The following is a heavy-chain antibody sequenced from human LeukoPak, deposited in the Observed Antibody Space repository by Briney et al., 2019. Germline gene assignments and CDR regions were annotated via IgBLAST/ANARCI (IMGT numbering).Heavy chain of an antibody. CDR3: ARVVQSTDSSGFYLPEYFQH. J-gene: IGHJ1*01. D-gene: IGHD3-22*01. CDR2: IYTSGST. V-gene: IGHV4-61*02. Sequence: SQTLSLTCTVSGGSISSGSYYWSWIRQPAGKGLEWIGRIYTSGSTNYNPSLKSRVTISVDTSKNQFSLKLSSVTAADTAVYYCARVVQSTDSSGFYLPEYFQHWGQGTLVTVSS. CDR1: GGSISSGSYY.